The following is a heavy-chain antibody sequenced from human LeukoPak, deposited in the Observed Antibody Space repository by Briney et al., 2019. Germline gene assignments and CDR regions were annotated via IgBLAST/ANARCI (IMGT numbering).Heavy chain of an antibody. D-gene: IGHD6-6*01. CDR2: LSGSGGST. CDR1: GFTFSSYA. Sequence: HPGGSLRLSCAASGFTFSSYAMSWVRQAPGKGLEWVSALSGSGGSTYYADSVKGRFTISRDNSKNTLYLQMNSLRAEDTAVYYCAKGSSIAALNYYYGMDVWGQGTSVTVSS. J-gene: IGHJ6*02. V-gene: IGHV3-23*01. CDR3: AKGSSIAALNYYYGMDV.